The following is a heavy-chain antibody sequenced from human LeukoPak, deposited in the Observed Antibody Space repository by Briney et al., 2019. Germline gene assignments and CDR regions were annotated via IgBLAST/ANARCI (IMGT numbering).Heavy chain of an antibody. V-gene: IGHV3-15*01. Sequence: PGGSLRLSCAASGFTFSNAWMNWVRQAPGKGLEWVGRIKSKSDGGKTDYAAPVKGRFTISRDDSKSTLYLQMNSLKTEDTAVYYCTPFYGEYGGWGQGTLVTVSS. D-gene: IGHD4-17*01. J-gene: IGHJ4*02. CDR1: GFTFSNAW. CDR3: TPFYGEYGG. CDR2: IKSKSDGGKT.